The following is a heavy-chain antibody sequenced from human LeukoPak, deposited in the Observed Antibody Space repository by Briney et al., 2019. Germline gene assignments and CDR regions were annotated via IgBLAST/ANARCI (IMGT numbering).Heavy chain of an antibody. Sequence: PGGSLRLSCAASGFTFSTYAMSWVRQAPGKGLEWVSSISASGGTTYYADSVKGRFTISRDNSKNTLYLQMNSLRAEDTAVYYCAKDRPYYYDSSGYYSDAFDIWGQGTMVTVSS. J-gene: IGHJ3*02. V-gene: IGHV3-23*01. CDR2: ISASGGTT. CDR1: GFTFSTYA. CDR3: AKDRPYYYDSSGYYSDAFDI. D-gene: IGHD3-22*01.